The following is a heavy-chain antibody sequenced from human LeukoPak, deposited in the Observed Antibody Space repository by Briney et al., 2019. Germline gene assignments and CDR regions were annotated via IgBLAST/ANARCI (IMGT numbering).Heavy chain of an antibody. J-gene: IGHJ4*02. CDR3: AKSGYSSGFDY. D-gene: IGHD5-18*01. Sequence: PGGSLRLSCAASGFTFSSYSMNWVRQAPGKGLEWVAVISYDGSNKYYADSVKGRFTISRDNSKNTLYLQMNSLRAEDTAVYYCAKSGYSSGFDYWGQGTLVTVSS. V-gene: IGHV3-30*18. CDR2: ISYDGSNK. CDR1: GFTFSSYS.